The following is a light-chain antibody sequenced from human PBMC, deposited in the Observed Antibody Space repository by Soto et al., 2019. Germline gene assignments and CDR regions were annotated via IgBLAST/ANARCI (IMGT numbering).Light chain of an antibody. CDR2: GND. CDR3: QSYDRGLTAYV. Sequence: QSVLTQPPSVSGAPGQRVTISFTGASSNIGAGYEVHWYHQLPGTAPKFLVSGNDNRPSGVPDRLSASKSGTSGSLAITGLQAEDEGHYYCQSYDRGLTAYVFGTVTKRTV. J-gene: IGLJ1*01. V-gene: IGLV1-40*01. CDR1: SSNIGAGYE.